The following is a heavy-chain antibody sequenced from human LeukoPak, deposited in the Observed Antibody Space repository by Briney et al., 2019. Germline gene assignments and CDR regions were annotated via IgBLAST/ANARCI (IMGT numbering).Heavy chain of an antibody. CDR2: IWYDGSET. V-gene: IGHV3-33*01. D-gene: IGHD6-13*01. Sequence: PGGSLRLSCAASGFTFSNYGMHWVRQAPGKGLEWVAVIWYDGSETYYADSVKGRFTISRDNFANTVSLQMNILRAEDTAIYYCARCVPGVAALDYWGQGTLVTVSS. J-gene: IGHJ4*02. CDR1: GFTFSNYG. CDR3: ARCVPGVAALDY.